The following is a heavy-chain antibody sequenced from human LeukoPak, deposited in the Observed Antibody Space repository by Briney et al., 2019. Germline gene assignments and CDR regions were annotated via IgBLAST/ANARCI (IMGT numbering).Heavy chain of an antibody. V-gene: IGHV1-46*04. CDR2: INPSVGST. Sequence: ASVKVSCKASGYTFTSYYMHWVRQAPGQGLEWVGIINPSVGSTSYAPKLQGGVTMTRDTSTNTVYMELSSLRSEDTAVYYCARAPANYGIDDYWGQGTLVTVSS. D-gene: IGHD3-16*01. J-gene: IGHJ4*02. CDR3: ARAPANYGIDDY. CDR1: GYTFTSYY.